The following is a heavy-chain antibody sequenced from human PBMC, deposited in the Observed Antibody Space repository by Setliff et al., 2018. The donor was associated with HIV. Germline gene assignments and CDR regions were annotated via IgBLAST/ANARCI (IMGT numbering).Heavy chain of an antibody. CDR3: ARDATYYYDSSCYENAFDI. J-gene: IGHJ3*02. Sequence: ASVKVSCKASSYTFTSYTFTSYGISWVRQAPGQGLEWMGWISVYTGNTNYAQKLKGRVTMTPDTSTSTAYMKLRSLRSVDTAVYYCARDATYYYDSSCYENAFDIWGQGTMVTVS. V-gene: IGHV1-18*01. CDR1: SYTFTSYTFTSYG. CDR2: ISVYTGNT. D-gene: IGHD3-22*01.